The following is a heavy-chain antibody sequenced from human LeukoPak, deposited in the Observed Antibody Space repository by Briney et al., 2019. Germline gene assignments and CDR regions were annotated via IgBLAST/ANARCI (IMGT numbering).Heavy chain of an antibody. V-gene: IGHV4-34*01. Sequence: SETLSLTCAVYGGSFSGYYWSWIRQPPGKGLEWIGEINHSGSTNYNPSLKSRVTISVDTSKNQFSLKLSSVTAADTAVYYCARGSKVFSTGLDYWGQGTLVTVSS. CDR2: INHSGST. D-gene: IGHD4-11*01. CDR1: GGSFSGYY. CDR3: ARGSKVFSTGLDY. J-gene: IGHJ4*02.